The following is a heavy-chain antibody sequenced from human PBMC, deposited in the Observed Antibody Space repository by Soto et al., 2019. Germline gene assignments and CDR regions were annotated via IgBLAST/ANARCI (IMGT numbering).Heavy chain of an antibody. CDR1: GFTFDDYA. J-gene: IGHJ6*03. D-gene: IGHD3-10*01. V-gene: IGHV3-9*01. CDR3: AKDIRYADGFDYYYMDV. Sequence: EVQLVESGGGLVQPGRSLRLSCAASGFTFDDYAMHWVRQAPGKGVEWVSGISWNSGSIGYADSVKGRFTISRDNAKNSLYLQMNSLRAEDTALYYCAKDIRYADGFDYYYMDVWGKGTTVTVSS. CDR2: ISWNSGSI.